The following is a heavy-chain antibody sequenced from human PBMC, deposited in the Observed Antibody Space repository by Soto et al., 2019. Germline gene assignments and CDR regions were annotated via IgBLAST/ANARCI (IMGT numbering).Heavy chain of an antibody. Sequence: ETLSLTCAVYGGSFSGYYWSWIRQPPGKGLEWIGEINHSGSTNYNPSLKSRVTISVDTSKNQFSLKLSSVTAADTAVYYCARIGAMVTIGYYYGMDVWGQGTTVTVSS. J-gene: IGHJ6*02. D-gene: IGHD5-18*01. V-gene: IGHV4-34*01. CDR3: ARIGAMVTIGYYYGMDV. CDR1: GGSFSGYY. CDR2: INHSGST.